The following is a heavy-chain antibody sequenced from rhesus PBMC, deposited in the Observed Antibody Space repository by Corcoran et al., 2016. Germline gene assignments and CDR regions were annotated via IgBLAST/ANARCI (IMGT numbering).Heavy chain of an antibody. Sequence: QLQLQDSGPGLVKPSETLSVNCAVSGGSISSSYWSRIRQAPGKGMAWIGYIYGSCSSTNYNPSLNGRVTLSVDTSKNQLSRKLSSVTTADTAVYYCARGGVYHYWYFDLWGPGTPITISS. CDR3: ARGGVYHYWYFDL. V-gene: IGHV4-169*01. CDR1: GGSISSSY. D-gene: IGHD3-34*01. CDR2: IYGSCSST. J-gene: IGHJ2*01.